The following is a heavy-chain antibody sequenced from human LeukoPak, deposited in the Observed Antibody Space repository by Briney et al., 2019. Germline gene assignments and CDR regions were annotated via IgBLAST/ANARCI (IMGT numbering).Heavy chain of an antibody. CDR3: ARQVGSYSPAY. J-gene: IGHJ4*02. CDR2: IYHSGSA. CDR1: GGSISSNNW. Sequence: SGTLSLTCDVSGGSISSNNWWNWLRQPPGKGLEWIGEIYHSGSANYNASLKSRVTISVDKSKNQFSLRLTSVTAADTAVYYCARQVGSYSPAYWGQGTLVTVSS. V-gene: IGHV4-4*02. D-gene: IGHD2-21*01.